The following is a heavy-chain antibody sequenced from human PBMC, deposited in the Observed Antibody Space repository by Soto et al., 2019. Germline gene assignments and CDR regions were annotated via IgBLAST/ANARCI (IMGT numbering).Heavy chain of an antibody. Sequence: GGSLRLSCAASGFTFSSYAMSWVRQAPGKGLGWVSAISGSGGSTYYADSVKGRFTISRDNSKNTLYLQMNSLRAEDTAVYYCAKGSQPYYYYGMDVWGQGTTVTAP. D-gene: IGHD2-2*01. CDR1: GFTFSSYA. J-gene: IGHJ6*02. CDR2: ISGSGGST. V-gene: IGHV3-23*01. CDR3: AKGSQPYYYYGMDV.